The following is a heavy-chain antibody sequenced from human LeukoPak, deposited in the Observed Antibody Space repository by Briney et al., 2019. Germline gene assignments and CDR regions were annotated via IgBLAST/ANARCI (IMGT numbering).Heavy chain of an antibody. CDR3: ARDWKRGPTYCYMDV. Sequence: SVKVSCKASGGTFSSYAISWVRQAPGQGLEWMGGIIPIFGTANYAQKFQGRVTITTDESTSAAYMELSSLRSEDTAVYYCARDWKRGPTYCYMDVWGKGTTVTVSS. CDR1: GGTFSSYA. J-gene: IGHJ6*03. D-gene: IGHD1-1*01. CDR2: IIPIFGTA. V-gene: IGHV1-69*05.